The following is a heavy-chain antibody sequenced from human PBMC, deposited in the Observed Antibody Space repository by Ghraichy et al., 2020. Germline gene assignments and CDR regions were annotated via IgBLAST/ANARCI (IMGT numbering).Heavy chain of an antibody. J-gene: IGHJ6*02. Sequence: SLNISCVASGFTFSSYAMHWVRQAPGKGLEWVAVISYDGTNKYYADSVKGRFTISRDNSKSTLYLQMNSLRPEDTAVYYCARQYCGGDCYSDYYYYGVDVWGQGTTVTVSS. CDR2: ISYDGTNK. V-gene: IGHV3-30*04. D-gene: IGHD2-21*01. CDR3: ARQYCGGDCYSDYYYYGVDV. CDR1: GFTFSSYA.